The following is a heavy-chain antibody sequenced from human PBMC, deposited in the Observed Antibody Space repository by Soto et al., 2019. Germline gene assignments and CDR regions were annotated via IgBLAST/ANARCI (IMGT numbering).Heavy chain of an antibody. V-gene: IGHV3-30*18. CDR3: AKDGSHNFDY. J-gene: IGHJ4*02. Sequence: QVQLVESGGGVVQPGRSLRLSCAASGFTFSHYAMHWVRQAPGKGLEWVALMSYDGSNEYYADSVKGRFTISRDNSKNTLYRQINSLRAEDTAVYYCAKDGSHNFDYWGQGTLVTASS. CDR1: GFTFSHYA. CDR2: MSYDGSNE. D-gene: IGHD1-26*01.